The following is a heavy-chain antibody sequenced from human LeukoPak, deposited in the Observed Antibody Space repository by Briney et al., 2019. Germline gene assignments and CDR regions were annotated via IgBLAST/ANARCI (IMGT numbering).Heavy chain of an antibody. J-gene: IGHJ4*02. V-gene: IGHV3-9*01. Sequence: WIRQPPGKGLEWVSGISWNSGLIGYADSVKGRFTISRDNAKNSLYLQMNSLRAEDTALYYCAKEADYHGELLYYYFDYWGQGTLVTVSS. CDR3: AKEADYHGELLYYYFDY. D-gene: IGHD3-10*01. CDR2: ISWNSGLI.